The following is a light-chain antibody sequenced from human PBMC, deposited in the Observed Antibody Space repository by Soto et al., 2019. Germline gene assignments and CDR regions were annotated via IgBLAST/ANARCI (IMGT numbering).Light chain of an antibody. J-gene: IGLJ1*01. CDR1: SSDVGGYNY. CDR3: SSYTSTSIV. Sequence: QSALTQPASVSGSPGQSITISCTGTSSDVGGYNYVSWHQRHPGKAPKLMIYDVSNWPSGVSNRFSGSKSGNTASLTISGLQAEDEADYHCSSYTSTSIVFGTGTKLTVL. V-gene: IGLV2-14*01. CDR2: DVS.